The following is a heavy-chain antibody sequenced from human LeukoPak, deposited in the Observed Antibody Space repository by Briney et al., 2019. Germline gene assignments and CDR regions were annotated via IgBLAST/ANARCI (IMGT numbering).Heavy chain of an antibody. CDR2: IYSDNT. V-gene: IGHV3-53*01. CDR3: ARRWFGIMRYFDY. J-gene: IGHJ4*02. D-gene: IGHD3-10*01. Sequence: PGGSLRLSCAASGFTVSTNSMSWVRQAPGKGLEWVSFIYSDNTHYSDSVKGRFTISRDNSKNTLYLQMNSLRAEDTAVYYCARRWFGIMRYFDYWGQGTLVTVSS. CDR1: GFTVSTNS.